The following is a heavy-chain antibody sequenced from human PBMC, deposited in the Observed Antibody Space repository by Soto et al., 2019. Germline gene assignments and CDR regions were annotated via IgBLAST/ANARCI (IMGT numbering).Heavy chain of an antibody. J-gene: IGHJ4*02. CDR1: GFTFTTYA. CDR3: AKGWYEDS. V-gene: IGHV3-23*01. Sequence: EVQLLESGGGLVKPGGSLRLSCAASGFTFTTYAMTWVRQAPGKGLEWLSAINSAGTTYYADSVKGRFTISRYNAKNPLYLQMHGMSVEDTAVYYCAKGWYEDSWGQGTLVTVSS. CDR2: INSAGTT. D-gene: IGHD6-13*01.